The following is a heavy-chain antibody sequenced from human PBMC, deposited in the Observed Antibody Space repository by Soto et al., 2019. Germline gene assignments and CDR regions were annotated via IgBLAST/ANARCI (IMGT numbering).Heavy chain of an antibody. J-gene: IGHJ3*02. CDR2: IYYSGST. Sequence: SETLSLTCIVSGGSVSSASYYWSWIRQPPGKGLEWIGDIYYSGSTKYNPSLKSRVTISVGTSKNQFSLKLSSVTAADTAVYYCAREAVAAKRAFDIWGQGTMVTVSS. CDR3: AREAVAAKRAFDI. CDR1: GGSVSSASYY. V-gene: IGHV4-61*01. D-gene: IGHD6-19*01.